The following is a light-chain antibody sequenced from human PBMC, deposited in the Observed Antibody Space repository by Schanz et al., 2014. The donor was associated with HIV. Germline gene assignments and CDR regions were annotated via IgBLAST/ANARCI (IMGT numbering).Light chain of an antibody. CDR3: QHYSSYSHT. Sequence: DIQMTQSPSAMSASVGDRVTITCRASQGIGNYLAWFQQQPGKVPKRLIYAASSVQNGVSSRFSGSGSGTEFSLTIDSLQPEDSATYYCQHYSSYSHTFGQGTRLDIK. V-gene: IGKV1-17*03. CDR1: QGIGNY. CDR2: AAS. J-gene: IGKJ2*01.